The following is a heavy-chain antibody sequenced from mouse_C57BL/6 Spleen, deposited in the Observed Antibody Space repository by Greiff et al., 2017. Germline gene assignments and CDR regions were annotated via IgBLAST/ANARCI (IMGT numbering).Heavy chain of an antibody. CDR1: GFSLTSYG. Sequence: QVQLKESGPGLVQPSQSLSITCTVSGFSLTSYGVHWVRQSPGKGLEWLGVIWSGGSTDYNAAFISRLSISKDNSKSQVFFKMNSLQADDTAIYYCASASYYSNYDYYAMDYWGQGTSVTVSS. CDR3: ASASYYSNYDYYAMDY. V-gene: IGHV2-2*01. J-gene: IGHJ4*01. CDR2: IWSGGST. D-gene: IGHD2-5*01.